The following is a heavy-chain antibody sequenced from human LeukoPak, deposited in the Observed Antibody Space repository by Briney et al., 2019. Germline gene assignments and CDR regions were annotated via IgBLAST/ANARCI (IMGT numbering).Heavy chain of an antibody. CDR1: GGSFSGYY. V-gene: IGHV4-34*01. D-gene: IGHD6-13*01. CDR2: INHSGST. J-gene: IGHJ4*02. Sequence: MPSETLSLTCAVYGGSFSGYYWSWIRQPPGKGLEWIGEINHSGSTNYNPSLKSRVTISVDTSKNQFSLKLSSVTAADTAVYYCARRYSSSWYPIRPTQHFDYWGQGTLVTVSS. CDR3: ARRYSSSWYPIRPTQHFDY.